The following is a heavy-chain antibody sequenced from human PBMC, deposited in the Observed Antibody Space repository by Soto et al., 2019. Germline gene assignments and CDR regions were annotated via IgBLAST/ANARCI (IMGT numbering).Heavy chain of an antibody. Sequence: GGSLRLSCAVSGFTFSDYYMTWIRQAPGKGLEWVSYISSSTSHTNYADSVKGRFTISRDNAKNSLLLQMNSLRAEDTAVYYCARGRGAAADYFDFWGQGTLVTVS. CDR1: GFTFSDYY. D-gene: IGHD6-13*01. V-gene: IGHV3-11*05. J-gene: IGHJ4*02. CDR3: ARGRGAAADYFDF. CDR2: ISSSTSHT.